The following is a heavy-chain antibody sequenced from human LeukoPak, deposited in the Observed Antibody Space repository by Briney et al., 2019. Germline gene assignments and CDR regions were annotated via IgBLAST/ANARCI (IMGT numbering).Heavy chain of an antibody. J-gene: IGHJ4*02. D-gene: IGHD3-22*01. CDR1: GFTFSSYS. Sequence: GGSLGLSCAASGFTFSSYSMNWVRQAPGKGLEWVSYISSSGSTIYYADSVKGRFTISRDNAKNSLYLQMNSLRAEDTAVYYCASGYYDSSGPDYWGQGTLVTVSS. V-gene: IGHV3-48*04. CDR2: ISSSGSTI. CDR3: ASGYYDSSGPDY.